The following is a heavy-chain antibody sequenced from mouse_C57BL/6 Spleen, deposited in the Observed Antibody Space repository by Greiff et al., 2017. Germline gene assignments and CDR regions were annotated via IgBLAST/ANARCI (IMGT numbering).Heavy chain of an antibody. V-gene: IGHV1-76*01. Sequence: QVQLQQSGAELVRPGASVSLSCNASGYSFTDCYINWVKQRPEQGLEWIARLYPGSGNTYYNAKFKGKAKLTAEKSSSTAYMQLSSLTSEDSAVYFCARGWFAYWGQGTLVTVSA. CDR2: LYPGSGNT. J-gene: IGHJ3*01. CDR1: GYSFTDCY. CDR3: ARGWFAY.